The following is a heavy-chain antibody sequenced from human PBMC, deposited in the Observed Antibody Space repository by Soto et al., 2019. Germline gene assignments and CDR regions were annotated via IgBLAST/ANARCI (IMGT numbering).Heavy chain of an antibody. D-gene: IGHD3-10*01. CDR3: ARARGRITMVRGVPVPFDP. CDR2: IIPIFGTA. V-gene: IGHV1-69*01. Sequence: QVQLVQSGAEVKKPGSSVKVSCKASGGTFSSYAISWVRQAPGQGLEWIGGIIPIFGTANYAQKFQGRVTITADESTSTAYMELSSLRSEDTAVYYCARARGRITMVRGVPVPFDPWGQGTLVTVSS. J-gene: IGHJ5*02. CDR1: GGTFSSYA.